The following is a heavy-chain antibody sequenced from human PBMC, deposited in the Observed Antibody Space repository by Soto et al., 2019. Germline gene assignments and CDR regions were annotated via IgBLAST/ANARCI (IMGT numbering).Heavy chain of an antibody. Sequence: QVRLQESGPGLVKSSETLSLTCTVSGGSLSSFYWGWIRRPPGKGLEWIGYIYHSGTTRYNSSLKSRVTMSVDSSKNEFSLKLTSVTAADTATYYCARVHKEELVTVPAAHSDHWGHGTLVTVAS. CDR3: ARVHKEELVTVPAAHSDH. J-gene: IGHJ4*01. D-gene: IGHD2-2*01. CDR2: IYHSGTT. V-gene: IGHV4-59*01. CDR1: GGSLSSFY.